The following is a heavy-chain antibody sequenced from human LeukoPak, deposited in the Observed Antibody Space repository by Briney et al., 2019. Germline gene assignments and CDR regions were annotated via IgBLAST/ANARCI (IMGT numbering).Heavy chain of an antibody. Sequence: SETLSLTCAVYGGSFSGFYWSWIRQPPGKGLEWIGEINHSGSTNYNPSLKSRVTISLDTSKNQFSLKLRSVTAADTAVYYCARDPFKSSFDSWGQGSLVTVSS. CDR1: GGSFSGFY. CDR2: INHSGST. CDR3: ARDPFKSSFDS. J-gene: IGHJ4*02. D-gene: IGHD6-6*01. V-gene: IGHV4-34*01.